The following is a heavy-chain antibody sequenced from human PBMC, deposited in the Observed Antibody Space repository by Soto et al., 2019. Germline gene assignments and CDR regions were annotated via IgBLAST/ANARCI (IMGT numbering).Heavy chain of an antibody. CDR3: VGGLIFGVVYYYGMYV. J-gene: IGHJ6*02. CDR1: GFTFSNAW. CDR2: IKSKTDGGTT. D-gene: IGHD3-3*01. Sequence: GGSLRLSCAASGFTFSNAWMNWVRQAPGKGLEWVGRIKSKTDGGTTDYAAPVKGRFTISRDDSKNTLYLQMNSLKTEDTAVYYCVGGLIFGVVYYYGMYVWGQGTTVTV. V-gene: IGHV3-15*07.